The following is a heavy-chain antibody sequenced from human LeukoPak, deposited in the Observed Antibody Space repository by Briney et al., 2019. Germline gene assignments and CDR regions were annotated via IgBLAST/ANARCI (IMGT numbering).Heavy chain of an antibody. D-gene: IGHD4-23*01. CDR1: GFTFSSYW. CDR3: ARDNYGGKLPMRAFDI. CDR2: IKQDGSEK. V-gene: IGHV3-7*01. J-gene: IGHJ3*02. Sequence: TGGSLRLSCAASGFTFSSYWMSWVRQAPGNGLEWVANIKQDGSEKYYVDSVKGRFTISRDNAKNSLYLQMNSLRAEDTAVYYCARDNYGGKLPMRAFDIWGQGTMVTVSS.